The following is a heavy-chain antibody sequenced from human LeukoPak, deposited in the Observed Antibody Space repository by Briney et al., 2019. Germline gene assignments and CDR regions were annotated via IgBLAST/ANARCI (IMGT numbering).Heavy chain of an antibody. D-gene: IGHD1-7*01. CDR2: IGGSGDSI. CDR3: ARDRNWNYDY. J-gene: IGHJ4*02. CDR1: GFTFSDYT. V-gene: IGHV3-21*01. Sequence: GGSLRLSCAASGFTFSDYTMDWVRQAPGKGLEWVSSIGGSGDSIYYADSVKGRFTISRDNAKNSLDLQMNSLRAEDTAVYYCARDRNWNYDYWGQGTLVTVSS.